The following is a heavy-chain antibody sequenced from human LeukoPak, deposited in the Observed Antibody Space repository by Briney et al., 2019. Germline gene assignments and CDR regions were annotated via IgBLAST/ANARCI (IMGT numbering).Heavy chain of an antibody. D-gene: IGHD2-2*01. Sequence: GRSLRLSCAASGFTFEDHVMHWVRQAPGKGLEWVSSISWSGDRMGYADAVKGRFTIPRDNAKNSLFLQMNSLRVEDTALYYCAKDLGGSATTVWGQGTLVTVSS. J-gene: IGHJ4*02. CDR1: GFTFEDHV. CDR3: AKDLGGSATTV. CDR2: ISWSGDRM. V-gene: IGHV3-9*01.